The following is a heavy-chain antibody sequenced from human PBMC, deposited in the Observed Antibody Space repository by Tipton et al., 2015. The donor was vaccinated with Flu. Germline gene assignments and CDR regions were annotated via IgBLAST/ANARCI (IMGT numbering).Heavy chain of an antibody. Sequence: TLSLSCTVSGGSLSSYYWSWIRQPAGKGLEWIGRIYTSGGSKYNPSLRGRLTMSVDASKREFSLKLSSVTAADTAVYYCARGSGSGTFMIFDFWSQGMLVTVSS. CDR1: GGSLSSYY. J-gene: IGHJ4*02. CDR3: ARGSGSGTFMIFDF. V-gene: IGHV4-4*07. D-gene: IGHD3-10*01. CDR2: IYTSGGS.